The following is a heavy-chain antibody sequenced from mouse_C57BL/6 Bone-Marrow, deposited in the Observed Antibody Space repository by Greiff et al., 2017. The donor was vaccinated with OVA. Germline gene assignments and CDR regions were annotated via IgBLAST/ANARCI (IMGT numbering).Heavy chain of an antibody. Sequence: EVQLVESGGGLVKPGGSLKLSCAASGFTFSSYAMSWVRQTPEKRLEWVATISDGGSYTYYPDNVKGRFTISRDNAKNNLYLQMSHLKSEDTAMYYCASPYYFSYYAMDYWGRGTSVTVSS. V-gene: IGHV5-4*01. J-gene: IGHJ4*01. D-gene: IGHD1-1*01. CDR1: GFTFSSYA. CDR3: ASPYYFSYYAMDY. CDR2: ISDGGSYT.